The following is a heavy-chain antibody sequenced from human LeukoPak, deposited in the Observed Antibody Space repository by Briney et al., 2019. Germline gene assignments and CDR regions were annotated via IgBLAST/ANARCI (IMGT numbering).Heavy chain of an antibody. V-gene: IGHV3-30*02. CDR2: VWYDGTNK. Sequence: GGSLRLSCGASGFTFSNYGMHWVRQAPGKGLEWVAFVWYDGTNKYYADSVKGRFTISRDNSKNTLFLQLYGLRPEDTAVYYCARTLTVTGTGPFDYWGQGTLVSVSP. CDR3: ARTLTVTGTGPFDY. CDR1: GFTFSNYG. J-gene: IGHJ4*02. D-gene: IGHD6-19*01.